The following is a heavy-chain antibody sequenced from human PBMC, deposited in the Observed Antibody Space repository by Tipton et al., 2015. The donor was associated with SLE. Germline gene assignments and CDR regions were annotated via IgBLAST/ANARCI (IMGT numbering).Heavy chain of an antibody. Sequence: LSLTCAVYGGSLSGYYWSWIRQSPGKGLEWVSVIYVPGDTYYADSVKGRFTISRDNSKNTVYLDMLSLRADDTAMYYCAGASWSYGFFDYWGQGTLVTVSP. V-gene: IGHV3-53*01. CDR3: AGASWSYGFFDY. CDR2: IYVPGDT. CDR1: GGSLSGYY. J-gene: IGHJ4*02. D-gene: IGHD3-10*01.